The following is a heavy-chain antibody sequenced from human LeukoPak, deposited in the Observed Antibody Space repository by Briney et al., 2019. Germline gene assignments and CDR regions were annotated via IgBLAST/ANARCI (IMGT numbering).Heavy chain of an antibody. CDR2: ISAGSGAI. Sequence: GGSLRLSCGASGFTFSSYNMCWVRQAPGKGLEWVSHISAGSGAIHYADSVKGRFTISRDNSKNTLYLQMNSLRSEDTAVYHCARDPKRYCSGGSCYVDYWGQGTLVTVSS. J-gene: IGHJ4*02. CDR1: GFTFSSYN. CDR3: ARDPKRYCSGGSCYVDY. D-gene: IGHD2-15*01. V-gene: IGHV3-48*01.